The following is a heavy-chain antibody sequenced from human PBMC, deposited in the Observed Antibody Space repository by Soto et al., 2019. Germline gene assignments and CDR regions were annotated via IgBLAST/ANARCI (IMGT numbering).Heavy chain of an antibody. CDR1: GYTFTSYG. J-gene: IGHJ6*02. CDR2: ISAYNGNT. V-gene: IGHV1-18*01. CDR3: ARVKSNPPYYYYYGMDV. Sequence: QVQLVQSGAEVKKPGASVKVSCKASGYTFTSYGISWVRQAPGQGLEWMGWISAYNGNTNYAQKLQGRVTMTTDASTSTAYMELRRLRSDDTAVYYCARVKSNPPYYYYYGMDVWGQGTTVTVSS.